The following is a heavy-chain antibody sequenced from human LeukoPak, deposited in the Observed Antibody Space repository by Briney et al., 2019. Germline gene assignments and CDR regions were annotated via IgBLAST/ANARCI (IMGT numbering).Heavy chain of an antibody. J-gene: IGHJ5*02. CDR2: ISYDGSNK. Sequence: GRSLRLSCAASGFTFSSYAMHWVRQAPGKGLEWVAVISYDGSNKHYVDSVKGRFTISRDNSKNTLYLQMNSLRAEDTAVYYCARENWFDPWGQGTLVTVSS. CDR3: ARENWFDP. V-gene: IGHV3-30*04. CDR1: GFTFSSYA.